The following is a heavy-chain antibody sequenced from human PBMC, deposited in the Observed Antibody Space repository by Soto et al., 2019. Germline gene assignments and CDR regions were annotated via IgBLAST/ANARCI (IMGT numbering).Heavy chain of an antibody. Sequence: DVQLLESGGGLVQPGGSLRLSCAASGFTFSSYAMSWVRQAPGKGLEWVSAISAIEFSTYYADSVKGRFTISRDNSKNTLYLQMNSLRSEDTAVSYCARRDGLDYWGQGTLVTVSS. CDR3: ARRDGLDY. CDR1: GFTFSSYA. CDR2: ISAIEFST. J-gene: IGHJ4*02. V-gene: IGHV3-23*01.